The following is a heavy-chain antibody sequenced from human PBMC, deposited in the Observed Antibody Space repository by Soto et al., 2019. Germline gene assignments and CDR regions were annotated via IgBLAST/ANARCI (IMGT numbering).Heavy chain of an antibody. D-gene: IGHD3-22*01. V-gene: IGHV3-48*01. CDR3: ARASRLAPFSDY. CDR2: ISSSSSTI. Sequence: EVQLVESGGGLVQPGGSLRLSCAASGFTFSSYSMNWVRQAPGKGLAWVSYISSSSSTIYYADSVKGRFTISRDNSKNSLYLQMNSLRAEDTAVYYCARASRLAPFSDYWGQGTLVTVS. J-gene: IGHJ4*02. CDR1: GFTFSSYS.